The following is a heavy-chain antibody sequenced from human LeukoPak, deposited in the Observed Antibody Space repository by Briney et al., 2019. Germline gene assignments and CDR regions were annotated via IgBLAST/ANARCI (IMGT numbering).Heavy chain of an antibody. CDR1: GFTFSSYW. CDR3: ARGGHWFDP. CDR2: IRQGGSEK. J-gene: IGHJ5*02. Sequence: PGGSLRLSCAASGFTFSSYWMRWVRQAPGKGLEWVASIRQGGSEKYYVDSVKGRFTISRDNAKNSLYLQMNSLRAEDTAVYYCARGGHWFDPWGQGTLVTVSS. V-gene: IGHV3-7*04.